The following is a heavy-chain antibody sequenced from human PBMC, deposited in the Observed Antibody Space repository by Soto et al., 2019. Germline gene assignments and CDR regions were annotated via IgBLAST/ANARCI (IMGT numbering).Heavy chain of an antibody. D-gene: IGHD6-13*01. V-gene: IGHV4-30-4*01. CDR1: GGSISSGDYY. CDR3: AREWAGIAAAGTGYFDY. J-gene: IGHJ4*02. CDR2: IYYSGST. Sequence: PSETLSLTCTVSGGSISSGDYYWSWIRQPPGKGLEWIGYIYYSGSTYYNPSLKSRVTISVDTSKNQFSLKLSSVTAADTAVYYCAREWAGIAAAGTGYFDYWGQGTLVTVS.